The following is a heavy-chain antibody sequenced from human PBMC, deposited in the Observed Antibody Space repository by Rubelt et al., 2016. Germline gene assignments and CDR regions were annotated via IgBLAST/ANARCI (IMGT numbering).Heavy chain of an antibody. CDR1: GYPFATYA. CDR2: IDAGNGDT. Sequence: QVQLVQSGAEVKRPGASVKVSCKASGYPFATYAMHWVRQAPGQRLEWMGWIDAGNGDTKYSINLQGRVTLTRDKSASTAYMELSSLRSEDSAVYYCARFALPAVTTAYYYYALDVWGQGPRSPSP. CDR3: ARFALPAVTTAYYYYALDV. J-gene: IGHJ6*02. D-gene: IGHD4-17*01. V-gene: IGHV1-3*01.